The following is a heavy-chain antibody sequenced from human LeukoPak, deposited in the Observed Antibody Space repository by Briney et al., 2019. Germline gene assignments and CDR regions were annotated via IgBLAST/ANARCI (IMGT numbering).Heavy chain of an antibody. D-gene: IGHD4-17*01. CDR1: GFTFDDYG. CDR3: ARGVYGDYQRGVFDY. V-gene: IGHV3-20*04. Sequence: GGSLRLSCAASGFTFDDYGMSWVRQAPGKGLEWVSGINWNGGSTGYADSVKGRFTISRDNAKNSLYLQMNSLRAEDTALYYCARGVYGDYQRGVFDYWGQGTLVTVSS. CDR2: INWNGGST. J-gene: IGHJ4*02.